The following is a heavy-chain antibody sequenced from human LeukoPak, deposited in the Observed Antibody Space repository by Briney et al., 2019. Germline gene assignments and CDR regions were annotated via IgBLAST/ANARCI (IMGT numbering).Heavy chain of an antibody. CDR3: AKTALAVAGIVPVESELDY. V-gene: IGHV3-23*01. Sequence: GGSLRLSCAASRFTFGNAWMSWVRLAPGKGLEWISVISGSGGRTDYADSVKGRFTISRDNSKNTLYLQMNSLRAEDTAVYYCAKTALAVAGIVPVESELDYWGQGTLVTVSS. D-gene: IGHD6-19*01. J-gene: IGHJ4*02. CDR1: RFTFGNAW. CDR2: ISGSGGRT.